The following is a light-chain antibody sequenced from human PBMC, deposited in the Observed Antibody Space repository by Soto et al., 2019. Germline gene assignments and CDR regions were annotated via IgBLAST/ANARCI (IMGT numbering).Light chain of an antibody. CDR2: DVS. CDR3: SSYSSSSSVV. V-gene: IGLV2-14*03. J-gene: IGLJ2*01. CDR1: SSDVGDYNY. Sequence: QSALTQPASVSGSPGQSITISCTGTSSDVGDYNYVSWYRQHPGKAPKLLIYDVSNRPSRVSNRFSGSKSGNTASLTISGLQAEDEGDYYCSSYSSSSSVVFGGGTQLTVL.